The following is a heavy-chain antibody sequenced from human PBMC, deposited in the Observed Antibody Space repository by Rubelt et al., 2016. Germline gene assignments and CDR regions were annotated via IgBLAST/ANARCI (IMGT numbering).Heavy chain of an antibody. V-gene: IGHV3-30*07. D-gene: IGHD5-18*01. CDR2: DGSNK. J-gene: IGHJ4*02. Sequence: DGSNKYYADSVKGRFTISRDNSKNTLYLQMNSLRAEDTAVYYCAKGLGIQLWLLIDYWGQGTLVTVSS. CDR3: AKGLGIQLWLLIDY.